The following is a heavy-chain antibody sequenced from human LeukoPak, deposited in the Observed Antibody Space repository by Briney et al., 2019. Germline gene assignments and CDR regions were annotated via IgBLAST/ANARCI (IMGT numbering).Heavy chain of an antibody. D-gene: IGHD6-6*01. CDR3: ARDLIAARPYYFDY. V-gene: IGHV3-48*01. Sequence: GGSLRLSCAASGFTFSTYWMGWVRQAPGKGLEWVSYISSSSSTIYYADSVKGRFTISRDNAKNSLYLQMNSLRAEDTAVYYCARDLIAARPYYFDYWGQGTLVTVSS. J-gene: IGHJ4*02. CDR1: GFTFSTYW. CDR2: ISSSSSTI.